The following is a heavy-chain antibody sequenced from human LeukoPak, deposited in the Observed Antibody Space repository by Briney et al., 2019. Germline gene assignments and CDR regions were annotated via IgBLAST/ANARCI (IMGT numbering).Heavy chain of an antibody. D-gene: IGHD2/OR15-2a*01. CDR1: GGSLSGYY. J-gene: IGHJ4*02. CDR2: ISDIGSI. Sequence: SETLSLTCSVYGGSLSGYYWSWIRQPPGKGLEWIAYISDIGSINYNPSLKSRVTISLDTSKNQFSLKLSSVTAADTAVYYCAGHHPRNTVDFWGQGTLVTVSS. CDR3: AGHHPRNTVDF. V-gene: IGHV4-59*08.